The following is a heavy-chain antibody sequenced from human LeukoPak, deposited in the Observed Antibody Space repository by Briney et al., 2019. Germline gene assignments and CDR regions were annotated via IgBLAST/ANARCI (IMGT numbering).Heavy chain of an antibody. V-gene: IGHV3-23*01. CDR3: GGQLYSSGWDDFDY. CDR1: GLTFSSYA. J-gene: IGHJ4*02. D-gene: IGHD6-19*01. CDR2: ISGGGGST. Sequence: GGSLRLSCVASGLTFSSYAMSWVRQAPGKGLEWVSAISGGGGSTNYADSVKGRFTISRDNSKNTLYLQMNSLRAEDTAVYYCGGQLYSSGWDDFDYWGQGTLVTVSS.